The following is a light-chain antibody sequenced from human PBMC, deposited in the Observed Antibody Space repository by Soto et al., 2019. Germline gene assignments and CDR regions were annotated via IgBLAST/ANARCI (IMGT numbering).Light chain of an antibody. V-gene: IGKV3-15*01. CDR1: QSVSDN. Sequence: EIVMTQSPDTLSLSPGERATLSCRASQSVSDNLAWYQHRPGQAPRLLVYDASVRATGIPARFSGSASGTVFTLNISSLQSEDFALYYCQHYNNWPPWTFGQGTKVDI. CDR3: QHYNNWPPWT. J-gene: IGKJ1*01. CDR2: DAS.